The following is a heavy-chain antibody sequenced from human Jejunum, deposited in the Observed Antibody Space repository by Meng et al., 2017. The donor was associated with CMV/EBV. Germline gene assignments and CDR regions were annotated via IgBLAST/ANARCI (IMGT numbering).Heavy chain of an antibody. CDR2: ISAYNGNT. CDR1: GYIFNNYG. D-gene: IGHD1-14*01. Sequence: VQSGAEVKKPGASVTVSGNAPGYIFNNYGVSWVRQAPGQGPEWMGWISAYNGNTNYAQNFQGRFTMTTDTSTSTAYMELRSLRSDDTAVYYCARDLPGGTKGTWLNLWGQGTLVTVSS. V-gene: IGHV1-18*01. J-gene: IGHJ5*02. CDR3: ARDLPGGTKGTWLNL.